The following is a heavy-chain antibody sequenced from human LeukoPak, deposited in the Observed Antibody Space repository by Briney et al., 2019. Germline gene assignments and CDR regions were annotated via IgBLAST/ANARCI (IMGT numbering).Heavy chain of an antibody. V-gene: IGHV4-34*01. J-gene: IGHJ6*03. CDR2: INHSGST. D-gene: IGHD1-20*01. Sequence: PSETLSLTCAVYGGSFSGYYWSWIRQTPGKGLEWIGEINHSGSTNYNPSLKSRVTISVDTSKNQFSLKLSSVTAADTAVYYCARGGGITGSQNYYMDVWGKGTTVTVSS. CDR3: ARGGGITGSQNYYMDV. CDR1: GGSFSGYY.